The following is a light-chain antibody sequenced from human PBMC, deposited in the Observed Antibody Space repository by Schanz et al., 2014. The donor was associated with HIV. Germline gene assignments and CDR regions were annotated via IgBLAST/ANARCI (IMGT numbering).Light chain of an antibody. Sequence: EIMLTQFPGTLSLSPGERATLSCRASQSVSFYVAWYQQKPGQAPRLLIYDASTRATGIPARFSGSGSGTEFTLTISSLQSEDFAVYYCQQYNYWPRTFGQGTKVEIK. J-gene: IGKJ1*01. CDR3: QQYNYWPRT. CDR1: QSVSFY. CDR2: DAS. V-gene: IGKV3-15*01.